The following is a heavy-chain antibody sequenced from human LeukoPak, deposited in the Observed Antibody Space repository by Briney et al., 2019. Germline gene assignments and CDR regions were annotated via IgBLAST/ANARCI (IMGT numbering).Heavy chain of an antibody. CDR1: GFTFDDYG. D-gene: IGHD5-12*01. CDR2: INWNGGST. V-gene: IGHV3-20*01. Sequence: GGPLRLSCAASGFTFDDYGMSWVRQAPGKGLEWVSGINWNGGSTGYADSVKGRFTISRDNAKNSLYLQMNSLRAEDTALYHCARRYSGYDKYGMDVWGQGTTVTVSS. CDR3: ARRYSGYDKYGMDV. J-gene: IGHJ6*02.